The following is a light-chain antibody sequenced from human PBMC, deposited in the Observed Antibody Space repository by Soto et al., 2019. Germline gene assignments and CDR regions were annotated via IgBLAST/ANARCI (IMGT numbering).Light chain of an antibody. CDR1: QSLVYSNGNTY. CDR3: MQGTHRGA. Sequence: DVVMTQSPLSLPVTLGQPASVSCRSSQSLVYSNGNTYLNWFQRGPGQSPRHLIYKVSNWDSGVPDRFRGSGSDTDFKLRISRVEAEDVGIYNCMQGTHRGAFGQGTKLEI. J-gene: IGKJ2*01. CDR2: KVS. V-gene: IGKV2D-30*01.